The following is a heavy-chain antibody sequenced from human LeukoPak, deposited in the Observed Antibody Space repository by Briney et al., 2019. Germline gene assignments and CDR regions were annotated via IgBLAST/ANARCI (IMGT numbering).Heavy chain of an antibody. Sequence: PGGSLRLSCAASGFTFSSYAMSWVRQAPGKGLEWVSAISGSGGSTYYADSVKGRFTISRDNSKLYLQMNSLRAEDTAVYYCAKALGYCSTTSCYNWFDPWGQGTLVTVSS. J-gene: IGHJ5*02. CDR3: AKALGYCSTTSCYNWFDP. CDR2: ISGSGGST. D-gene: IGHD2-2*01. V-gene: IGHV3-23*01. CDR1: GFTFSSYA.